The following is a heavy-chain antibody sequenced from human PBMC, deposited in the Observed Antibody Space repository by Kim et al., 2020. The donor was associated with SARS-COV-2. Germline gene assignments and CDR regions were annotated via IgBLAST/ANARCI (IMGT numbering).Heavy chain of an antibody. Sequence: GGSLRLSCVASGITLTTSWIHWVRQAPGKGLVWVSRIKSDGSVRSYADFVKGRISVSRYNAKNTLHLQMYSLTVEDTAVYYCVRSLADDAFDVWGQGTLVVVSS. J-gene: IGHJ3*01. V-gene: IGHV3-74*01. CDR1: GITLTTSW. CDR3: VRSLADDAFDV. D-gene: IGHD3-16*02. CDR2: IKSDGSVR.